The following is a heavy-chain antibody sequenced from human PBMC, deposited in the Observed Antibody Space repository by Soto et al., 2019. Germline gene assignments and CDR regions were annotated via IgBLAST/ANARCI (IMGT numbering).Heavy chain of an antibody. CDR1: GGSISSSGYY. J-gene: IGHJ4*02. Sequence: QLQLRESGPGLVKPSETLSLTCTVSGGSISSSGYYWGWIRQPQGKGLEWIGNIYYSGSTNYNPSLKTRLGVSVDTSKNHVSLKVSYVAGADTAVYYCARRSYYGSGSIFDSWGQGTLVTVCS. CDR3: ARRSYYGSGSIFDS. D-gene: IGHD3-10*01. CDR2: IYYSGST. V-gene: IGHV4-39*01.